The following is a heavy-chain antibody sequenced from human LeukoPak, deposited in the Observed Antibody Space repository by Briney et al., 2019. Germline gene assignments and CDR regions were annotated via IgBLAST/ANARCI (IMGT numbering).Heavy chain of an antibody. D-gene: IGHD3-10*01. Sequence: SETLSLTCAVYGGSFSGYYRSWIRQPPGKGLEWIGEINHSGSTNYNPSLKSRVTISVDTSKNQFSLKLSSVTAADTAVYYCARGRTRSQPILLWFRELSAWGQGTLVTVSS. CDR2: INHSGST. CDR3: ARGRTRSQPILLWFRELSA. CDR1: GGSFSGYY. V-gene: IGHV4-34*01. J-gene: IGHJ5*02.